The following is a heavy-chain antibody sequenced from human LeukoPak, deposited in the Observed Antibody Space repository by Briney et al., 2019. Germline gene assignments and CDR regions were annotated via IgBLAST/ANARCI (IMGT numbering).Heavy chain of an antibody. D-gene: IGHD6-19*01. J-gene: IGHJ4*02. CDR2: IIPIFGTA. CDR1: GGTFSSYA. Sequence: SVKVSCKASGGTFSSYAISWVRQAPGQGLEWMGRIIPIFGTANYAQKFQGRVTITTDESTSTAYMELSSLRSEDTAVYYCARDLAVADTEAFDYWGQGTLVTVSS. CDR3: ARDLAVADTEAFDY. V-gene: IGHV1-69*05.